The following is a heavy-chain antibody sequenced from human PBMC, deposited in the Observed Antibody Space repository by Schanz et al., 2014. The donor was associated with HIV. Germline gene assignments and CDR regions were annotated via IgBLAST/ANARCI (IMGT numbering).Heavy chain of an antibody. V-gene: IGHV4-30-4*01. Sequence: QVQLEESGPGLVKPSQTLSLTCTVSGGSISSGDYYWSWIRQHPVKGLEWIGYIHSSGSTSYYPSLKSRVTISVDTSKIQFSLKLSSVTAADTAVYYCARDVVVQSHALMDVWGQGATVTVSS. CDR1: GGSISSGDYY. CDR3: ARDVVVQSHALMDV. CDR2: IHSSGST. J-gene: IGHJ6*02. D-gene: IGHD2-21*01.